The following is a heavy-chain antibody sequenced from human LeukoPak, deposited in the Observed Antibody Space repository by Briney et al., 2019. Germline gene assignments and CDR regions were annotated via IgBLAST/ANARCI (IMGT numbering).Heavy chain of an antibody. CDR3: ARDVAGSGSL. CDR2: INEHGSIT. V-gene: IGHV3-74*01. J-gene: IGHJ4*02. Sequence: PGGSLRLSCAASGFTFSSYWMHWVRQVPGKGLVWVARINEHGSITDYADSVKDRFTVSRDNAWNTLYLQTNSLRAEDTAVYYCARDVAGSGSLWGQGTLITVSS. D-gene: IGHD3-10*01. CDR1: GFTFSSYW.